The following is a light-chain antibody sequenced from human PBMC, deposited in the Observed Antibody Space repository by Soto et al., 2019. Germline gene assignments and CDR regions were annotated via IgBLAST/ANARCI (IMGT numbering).Light chain of an antibody. Sequence: DIQMTQSPSSLSVSVGDRVTITCRASQGISRWLAWYQQKPGKAPKSLIYGASSLQSGVPSRFSGSGSGTDFTLTISSLQTEDFATYYCQQYNTYPIAFGQGTLLEAK. CDR1: QGISRW. CDR2: GAS. V-gene: IGKV1D-16*01. J-gene: IGKJ5*01. CDR3: QQYNTYPIA.